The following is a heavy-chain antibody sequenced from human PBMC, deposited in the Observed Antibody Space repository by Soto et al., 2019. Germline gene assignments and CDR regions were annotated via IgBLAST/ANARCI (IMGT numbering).Heavy chain of an antibody. CDR3: VRGSYNYPPRYFDD. J-gene: IGHJ4*02. CDR2: INHSGIT. V-gene: IGHV4-34*01. Sequence: SATLSLTCTVSGGSFSGYFWTWILQPPGKGLEWLAEINHSGITNYNPSVESRVSMSVDTSKNQFSLRLYSVTAADTAVYYCVRGSYNYPPRYFDDWGQGTPVTVSS. CDR1: GGSFSGYF. D-gene: IGHD1-1*01.